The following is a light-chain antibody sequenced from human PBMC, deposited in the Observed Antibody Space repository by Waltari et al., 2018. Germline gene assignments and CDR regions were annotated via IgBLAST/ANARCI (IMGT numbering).Light chain of an antibody. Sequence: DIVMTQSPDSLAVSLGERATINCKPSQTVLYSSNNKNYLAWFQQKPGQPPKLLIYWASTRESGVPDRFNGSGSGTDFTLTINSLQAEDVAVYYCQQYYGSPLTFGGGTKVEIK. CDR1: QTVLYSSNNKNY. V-gene: IGKV4-1*01. CDR2: WAS. CDR3: QQYYGSPLT. J-gene: IGKJ4*01.